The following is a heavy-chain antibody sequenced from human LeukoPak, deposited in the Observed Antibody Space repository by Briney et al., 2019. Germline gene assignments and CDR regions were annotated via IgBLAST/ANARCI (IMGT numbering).Heavy chain of an antibody. Sequence: GGSLRLSCAASGFTFSSYAMSWVRQASGKGLEWVSTLSGSGGSTYYADSVKGRFTISRDNSKNTLYLQMNSLRAEDTAVYYCARDPKSVRGRVDYWGQGTLVTVSS. CDR3: ARDPKSVRGRVDY. CDR1: GFTFSSYA. J-gene: IGHJ4*02. D-gene: IGHD1-26*01. V-gene: IGHV3-23*01. CDR2: LSGSGGST.